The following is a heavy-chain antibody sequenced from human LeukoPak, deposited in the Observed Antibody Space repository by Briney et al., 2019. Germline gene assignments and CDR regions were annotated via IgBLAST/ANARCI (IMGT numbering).Heavy chain of an antibody. CDR1: GLTFNNYA. D-gene: IGHD1-26*01. J-gene: IGHJ3*02. CDR2: ISGGGGGI. Sequence: PGGSLRLSCAASGLTFNNYAMSWVRRAPGKRLAWVSTISGGGGGIYYADSVKGRFTISRDNSKETLYLLMNSLSAEDTAVYYCAKDSPLIVEATRWGRNVFDIWGQGTMVTVAS. CDR3: AKDSPLIVEATRWGRNVFDI. V-gene: IGHV3-23*01.